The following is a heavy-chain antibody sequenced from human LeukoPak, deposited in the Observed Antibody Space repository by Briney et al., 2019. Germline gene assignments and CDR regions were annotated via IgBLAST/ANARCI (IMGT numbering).Heavy chain of an antibody. CDR3: ARQEYCSGGSCYTWFDP. CDR2: IYPGDSDT. D-gene: IGHD2-15*01. CDR1: GYCFTSYW. V-gene: IGHV5-51*01. J-gene: IGHJ5*02. Sequence: GESLKISCKGSGYCFTSYWIGWVRQMPGKGLEWMGIIYPGDSDTRYSPSFQGQVTISADKSISTAYLQWSSLEASDTAMYYCARQEYCSGGSCYTWFDPWGQGTLVTVSS.